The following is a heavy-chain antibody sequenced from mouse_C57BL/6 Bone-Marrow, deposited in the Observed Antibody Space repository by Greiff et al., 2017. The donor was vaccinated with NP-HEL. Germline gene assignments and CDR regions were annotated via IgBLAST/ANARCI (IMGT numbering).Heavy chain of an antibody. J-gene: IGHJ3*01. D-gene: IGHD1-1*01. V-gene: IGHV1-50*01. CDR1: GYTFTSYW. CDR2: IDPSDSYT. CDR3: ARGDYYEAY. Sequence: QVQLQQPGAELVKPGASVKLSCKASGYTFTSYWMQRVKQRPGQGLEWIGEIDPSDSYTNYNQKFKGKATLTVDTSSSTAYMQLSSLTSEDSAVYYCARGDYYEAYWGQGTLVTVSA.